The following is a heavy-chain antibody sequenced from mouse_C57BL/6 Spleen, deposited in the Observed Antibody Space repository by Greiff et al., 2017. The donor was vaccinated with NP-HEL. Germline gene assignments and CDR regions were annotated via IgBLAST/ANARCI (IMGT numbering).Heavy chain of an antibody. CDR3: ALMYYYGSSYVFAY. CDR1: GYTFTSYW. J-gene: IGHJ3*01. D-gene: IGHD1-1*01. V-gene: IGHV1-69*01. CDR2: IDPSDSYT. Sequence: VQLQQSGAELVMPGASVKLSCKASGYTFTSYWMHWVKQRPGQGLEWIGEIDPSDSYTNYNQKFKGKSTLTVDKSSSTAYMQLSSLTSEDSAVYYCALMYYYGSSYVFAYWGQGTLVTVSA.